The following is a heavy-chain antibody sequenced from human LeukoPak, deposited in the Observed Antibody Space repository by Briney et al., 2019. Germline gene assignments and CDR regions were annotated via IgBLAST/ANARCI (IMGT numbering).Heavy chain of an antibody. CDR1: GFTFSSYP. Sequence: GGSLRLSCAASGFTFSSYPMDWVRQAPRKGLEYVSAISSNGGSTYYANSVKGRFTISRDNSKNTLYLEMDSLRAEDMAVYYCARSAIFGVVYDYWGQGTLVTVSS. CDR2: ISSNGGST. J-gene: IGHJ4*02. CDR3: ARSAIFGVVYDY. V-gene: IGHV3-64*01. D-gene: IGHD3-3*01.